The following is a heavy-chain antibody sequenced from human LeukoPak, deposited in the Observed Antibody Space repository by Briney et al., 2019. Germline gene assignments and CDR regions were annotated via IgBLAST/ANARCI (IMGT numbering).Heavy chain of an antibody. CDR1: GFSVGDKY. D-gene: IGHD6-13*01. CDR3: AKAASSSWPSYYYGMDV. V-gene: IGHV3-53*01. Sequence: PGGSLRLSCAPSGFSVGDKYMAWVRQAPGKGLEWVSVIYSGTTTYYADSVKGRFTISRDTPANTLYLQMNALRPDDTAVYYCAKAASSSWPSYYYGMDVWGQGTTVTVSS. CDR2: IYSGTTT. J-gene: IGHJ6*02.